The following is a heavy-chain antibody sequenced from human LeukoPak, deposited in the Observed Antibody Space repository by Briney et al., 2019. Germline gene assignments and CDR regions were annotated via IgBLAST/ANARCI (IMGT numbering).Heavy chain of an antibody. CDR1: GYSFTSYW. V-gene: IGHV5-51*01. J-gene: IGHJ4*02. CDR2: IYPGDSDT. CDR3: ARQEDIVVVPAVLDY. Sequence: GESLKISCKGSGYSFTSYWIGWVRQMPGKGLEWMGIIYPGDSDTRYSPSFQGQVTISADKSISTAYLQWSSLKASDTAMYYCARQEDIVVVPAVLDYWGQGTLVTVSS. D-gene: IGHD2-2*01.